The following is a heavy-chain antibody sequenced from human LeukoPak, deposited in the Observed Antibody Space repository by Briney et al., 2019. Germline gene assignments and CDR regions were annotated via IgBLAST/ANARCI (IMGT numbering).Heavy chain of an antibody. CDR1: GGSFSGYY. J-gene: IGHJ6*02. Sequence: TSETLSLTCAVYGGSFSGYYWSWIRQPPGKGLEWIGEINHRGSTNYNPSLKSRVTISVDTSKNQFSLKLSSVTAADTAVYYCARDYFFGMDVWGQGTTVIVSS. CDR3: ARDYFFGMDV. V-gene: IGHV4-34*01. CDR2: INHRGST.